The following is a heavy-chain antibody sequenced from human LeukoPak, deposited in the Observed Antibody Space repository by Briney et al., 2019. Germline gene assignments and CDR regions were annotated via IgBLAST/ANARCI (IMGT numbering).Heavy chain of an antibody. Sequence: SGGSLRLSCAASGFTFSRYAMSWVRQALGKRLEWVSRISDSGGSTYYADSVKGRFTISRDNSKNTLYLQMNSLRAEDTAVYYCAKGSLEWLLITNIDYWGQGILVTVSS. CDR1: GFTFSRYA. CDR3: AKGSLEWLLITNIDY. J-gene: IGHJ4*02. D-gene: IGHD3-3*01. CDR2: ISDSGGST. V-gene: IGHV3-23*01.